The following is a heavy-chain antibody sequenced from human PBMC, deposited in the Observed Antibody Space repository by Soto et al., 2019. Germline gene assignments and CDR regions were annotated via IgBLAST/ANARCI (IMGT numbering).Heavy chain of an antibody. Sequence: GGSLRLSCAASGFTFSSYAMHCFRQAPVKGLEWVAVISYDGSNKYYADSVKGRFNISRDNSKNTLYLQMNSLRAEDTAVYYCARDRISGSYLNYYYYGMDVWGQGTTVTVSS. D-gene: IGHD1-26*01. J-gene: IGHJ6*02. CDR2: ISYDGSNK. V-gene: IGHV3-30-3*01. CDR1: GFTFSSYA. CDR3: ARDRISGSYLNYYYYGMDV.